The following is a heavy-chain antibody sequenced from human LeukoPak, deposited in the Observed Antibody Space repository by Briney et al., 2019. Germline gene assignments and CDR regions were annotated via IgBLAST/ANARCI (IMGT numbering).Heavy chain of an antibody. D-gene: IGHD3/OR15-3a*01. J-gene: IGHJ4*02. CDR3: AKENESPDL. V-gene: IGHV3-74*01. CDR1: GFTFSIYW. CDR2: INSDGSIT. Sequence: GGSLRLSCAASGFTFSIYWMHWVRQAPGQGLVWVSNINSDGSITNYADSVKGRFTISRDNAKNTLYLQMNSLGVEDTGIYYCAKENESPDLWGQGTLVTVSS.